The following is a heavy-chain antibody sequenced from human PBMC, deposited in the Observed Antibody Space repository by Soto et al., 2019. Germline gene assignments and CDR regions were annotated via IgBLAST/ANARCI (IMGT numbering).Heavy chain of an antibody. V-gene: IGHV4-4*02. D-gene: IGHD6-13*01. Sequence: SATLSLTCAVSGGSISSSNWWSWVRQPPGKGLEWIGEIYHSGSTNYNPSLKSRVTISVDKSKNQFSLKLSSVTAADTAVYYCARDRGIAAAGKGYYYGMDVWGQGTTVTVSS. CDR3: ARDRGIAAAGKGYYYGMDV. CDR2: IYHSGST. CDR1: GGSISSSNW. J-gene: IGHJ6*02.